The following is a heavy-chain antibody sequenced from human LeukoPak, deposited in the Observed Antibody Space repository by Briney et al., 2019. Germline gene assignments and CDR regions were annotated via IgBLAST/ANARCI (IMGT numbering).Heavy chain of an antibody. CDR2: INHSGST. D-gene: IGHD3-10*01. Sequence: SETLSLTCAVYGGSFSGYYWSWIRQPPGKGLEWIGEINHSGSTNYNPSLKSRVTISVDTSKNQFSLKLSSMTAADTAVYYCARGYRYYGSGSYYKYSNWFDPWGQGTLVTVSS. CDR3: ARGYRYYGSGSYYKYSNWFDP. V-gene: IGHV4-34*01. J-gene: IGHJ5*02. CDR1: GGSFSGYY.